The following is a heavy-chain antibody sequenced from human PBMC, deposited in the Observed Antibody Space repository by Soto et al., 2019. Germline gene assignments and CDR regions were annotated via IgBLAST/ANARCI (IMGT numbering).Heavy chain of an antibody. V-gene: IGHV3-30*18. D-gene: IGHD3-16*01. J-gene: IGHJ4*02. CDR3: AKAHPYVSSYYFDY. Sequence: GGSLRLSCAASGFTFSSYGMHWVRQAPGKGLEWVAVISYDGSNKYYADSVKGRFTISRDNSKNTLYLQMSSLRAEDTAVYYCAKAHPYVSSYYFDYWGQGTLVTVSS. CDR2: ISYDGSNK. CDR1: GFTFSSYG.